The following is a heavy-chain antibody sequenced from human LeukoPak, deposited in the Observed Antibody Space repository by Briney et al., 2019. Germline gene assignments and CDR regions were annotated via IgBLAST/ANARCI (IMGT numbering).Heavy chain of an antibody. CDR1: GFTFSSYS. D-gene: IGHD3-22*01. CDR2: ISGSGGST. CDR3: AKGGPYDSSGYYYQPFDY. J-gene: IGHJ4*02. Sequence: GGSLRLSCAASGFTFSSYSMSWVRQAPGKGLEWVSAISGSGGSTYYADSVKGRFTISRDNSKNTLYLQMNSLRAEDTAVYYCAKGGPYDSSGYYYQPFDYWGQGTLVTVSS. V-gene: IGHV3-23*01.